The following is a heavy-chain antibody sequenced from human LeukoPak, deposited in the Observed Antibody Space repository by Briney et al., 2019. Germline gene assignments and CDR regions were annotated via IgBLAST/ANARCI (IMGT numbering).Heavy chain of an antibody. CDR3: AREDPGTGVPFDY. J-gene: IGHJ4*02. V-gene: IGHV1-18*01. CDR1: GYTFTSYG. Sequence: GASVKVSCKASGYTFTSYGISWVRQAPGQGLEWMGWISAYNGNTNNAQKLQGRVTMTTDTSTSTAYTELRSLRSDDTAVYYCAREDPGTGVPFDYWGQGTLVTASS. D-gene: IGHD1-1*01. CDR2: ISAYNGNT.